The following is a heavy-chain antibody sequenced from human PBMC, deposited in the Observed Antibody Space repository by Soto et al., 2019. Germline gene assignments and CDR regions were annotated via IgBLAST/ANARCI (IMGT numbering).Heavy chain of an antibody. CDR1: GFSLSSTRMA. V-gene: IGHV2-5*02. CDR3: AQVVVAGFGDYFDY. Sequence: QITLKESGPPLVKPTQTLTLTCTFSGFSLSSTRMAVGWIRQPPGKALEWLALIYWDDDKRYSPFLKSRLTITKDSSKNPVVRTMSYMDPVDTAMYYCAQVVVAGFGDYFDYWGQGTLVPVSS. D-gene: IGHD6-19*01. J-gene: IGHJ4*02. CDR2: IYWDDDK.